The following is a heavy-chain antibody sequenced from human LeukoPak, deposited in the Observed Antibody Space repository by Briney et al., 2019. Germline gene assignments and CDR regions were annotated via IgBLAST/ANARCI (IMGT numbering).Heavy chain of an antibody. D-gene: IGHD2-2*01. J-gene: IGHJ6*03. CDR2: IYFTGTT. Sequence: PSETLSLTCTVSGGSISSYYWTWIRQSPGKGLEWIGYIYFTGTTHYNPSLKSRLSISVDTSNNQFSLRLSSVTAADTAVYYCARLADCLGSSCYAGYFYYYYMDVWGRGTTVTVSS. V-gene: IGHV4-59*08. CDR3: ARLADCLGSSCYAGYFYYYYMDV. CDR1: GGSISSYY.